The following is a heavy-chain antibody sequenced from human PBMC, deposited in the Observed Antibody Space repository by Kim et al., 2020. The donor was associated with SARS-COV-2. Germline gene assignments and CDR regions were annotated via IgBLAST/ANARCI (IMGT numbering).Heavy chain of an antibody. D-gene: IGHD3-9*01. CDR1: GFTFSRYW. CDR3: AREGSYYDILTGYSSPRGWFDP. Sequence: GGSLRLSCAASGFTFSRYWMSWVRQAPGKGLEWVANIKQDGSEKYYVDSVKGRFTISRDNAKNSLYLQMNSLRAEDTAVYYCAREGSYYDILTGYSSPRGWFDPWGQGTLVTVSS. CDR2: IKQDGSEK. V-gene: IGHV3-7*01. J-gene: IGHJ5*02.